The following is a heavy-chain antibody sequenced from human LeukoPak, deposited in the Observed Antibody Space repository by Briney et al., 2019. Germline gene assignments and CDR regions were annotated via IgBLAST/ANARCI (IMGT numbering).Heavy chain of an antibody. Sequence: SETLSLTCTVSGDSISSYYRSWIRQPPGKGLEWIGYIYYSGSTNYNPSLKSRVTISVDMSKNQFSLKLSSVTAADTAVYYCARGRWYYGSGSWVSWGQGTLVTVSS. CDR3: ARGRWYYGSGSWVS. J-gene: IGHJ4*02. CDR1: GDSISSYY. CDR2: IYYSGST. D-gene: IGHD3-10*01. V-gene: IGHV4-59*08.